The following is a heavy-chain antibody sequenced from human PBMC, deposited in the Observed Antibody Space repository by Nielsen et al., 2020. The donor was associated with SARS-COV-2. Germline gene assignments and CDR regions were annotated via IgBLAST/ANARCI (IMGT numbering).Heavy chain of an antibody. CDR1: GFTFSSYG. Sequence: GESLKISCAASGFTFSSYGMHWVRQAPGKGLEWVAVISYDGSNKYYADSVKGRFTISRDNSKNTLYLQMNSLRAEDTAVYYCAKDYQPLHPRITGDFDYWGQGTLVTVSS. CDR3: AKDYQPLHPRITGDFDY. D-gene: IGHD1-20*01. CDR2: ISYDGSNK. V-gene: IGHV3-30*18. J-gene: IGHJ4*02.